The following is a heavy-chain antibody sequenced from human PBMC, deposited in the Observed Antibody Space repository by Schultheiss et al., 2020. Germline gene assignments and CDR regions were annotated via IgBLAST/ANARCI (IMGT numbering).Heavy chain of an antibody. J-gene: IGHJ6*02. CDR3: ARGLVVAAPEYYYYYGMDV. CDR1: GFTVSSNY. Sequence: GGSLRLSCAASGFTVSSNYMSWVRQAPGKGLEWVSVIYSGGSTYYADSVKGRFTISRDNAKNSLYLQMNSLRAEDTAVYYCARGLVVAAPEYYYYYGMDVWGQGTTVTVSS. D-gene: IGHD2-15*01. CDR2: IYSGGST. V-gene: IGHV3-53*01.